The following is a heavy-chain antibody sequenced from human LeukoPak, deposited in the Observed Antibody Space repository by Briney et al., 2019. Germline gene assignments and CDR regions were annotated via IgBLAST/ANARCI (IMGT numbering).Heavy chain of an antibody. V-gene: IGHV3-9*01. CDR1: GFTFGEYA. CDR3: AKSGCSSTSCYVNC. Sequence: GGSLRLSCAASGFTFGEYAMHWVRQPPGKCLGWVSGISSKRGSIKYGASVRGRLPISRDHDKHPLYLQMNSLRAEHTALYYCAKSGCSSTSCYVNCWGQGTLVTVSS. D-gene: IGHD2-2*01. CDR2: ISSKRGSI. J-gene: IGHJ4*02.